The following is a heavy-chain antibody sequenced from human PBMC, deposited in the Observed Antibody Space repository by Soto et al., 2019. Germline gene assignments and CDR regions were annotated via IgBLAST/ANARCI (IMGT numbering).Heavy chain of an antibody. D-gene: IGHD6-13*01. CDR1: GFTFGDYA. J-gene: IGHJ6*02. CDR3: TRDPEGSSSWYVIYYYGMDV. CDR2: IRSKAYGGTT. V-gene: IGHV3-49*03. Sequence: LRLSCTASGFTFGDYAMSWFRQAPGKGLEWVGFIRSKAYGGTTEYAASVKGRFTISRDDSKSIAYLQMNSLKTEDTAVYYCTRDPEGSSSWYVIYYYGMDVWGQGTTVTVSS.